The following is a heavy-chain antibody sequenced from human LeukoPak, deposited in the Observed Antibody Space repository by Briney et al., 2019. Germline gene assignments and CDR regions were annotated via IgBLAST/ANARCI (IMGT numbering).Heavy chain of an antibody. Sequence: GESLKISCKGSGYTFSSYWIGWVRQMPGNGLEWMGIIYPGDSDTRYSPSLQGQVTISVGTSIGTAYLQWSSLKASDTAIYYCARQNDFRLDYWGQGTLVTVSS. J-gene: IGHJ4*02. V-gene: IGHV5-51*01. CDR1: GYTFSSYW. CDR3: ARQNDFRLDY. CDR2: IYPGDSDT. D-gene: IGHD3-3*01.